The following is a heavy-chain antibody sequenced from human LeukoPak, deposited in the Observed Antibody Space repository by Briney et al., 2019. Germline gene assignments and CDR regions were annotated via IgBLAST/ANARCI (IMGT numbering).Heavy chain of an antibody. Sequence: GGSLRLSCAASGLTFGIHWMNWVRQATGKGLECVANINQDGSDKYYVDSVKGRFTISRDNTKNSLYLQMNSLRAEDTAVYYCANSRRSGYWHFDLWGRGTLVTVSS. D-gene: IGHD3-22*01. CDR3: ANSRRSGYWHFDL. J-gene: IGHJ2*01. V-gene: IGHV3-7*03. CDR2: INQDGSDK. CDR1: GLTFGIHW.